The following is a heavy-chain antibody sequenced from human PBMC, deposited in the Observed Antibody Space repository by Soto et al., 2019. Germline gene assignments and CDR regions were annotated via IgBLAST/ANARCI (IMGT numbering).Heavy chain of an antibody. CDR1: GHSIGSGFYY. V-gene: IGHV4-38-2*01. CDR2: IYHSGST. CDR3: ERYGCSYSARFFDY. Sequence: SETLSVTCAVSGHSIGSGFYYWGWIRQPPGKGLEWIGSIYHSGSTYYNPSLKSRVTMSVDTSKNQLSMNLSSVTAADTAVYYCERYGCSYSARFFDYWGQGTRVTISS. D-gene: IGHD1-26*01. J-gene: IGHJ4*02.